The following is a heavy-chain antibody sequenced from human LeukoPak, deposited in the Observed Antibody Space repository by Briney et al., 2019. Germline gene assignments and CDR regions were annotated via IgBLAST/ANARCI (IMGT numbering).Heavy chain of an antibody. Sequence: GASVKVSCKASGYTSTSYYMYWVRQAPGQGLEWMGLINPGGGSTNYAQKFQGRVTVTRDMSTSTVYMELSSLRSDDTAVYYCARGVHVRKYDSNHNCFDPWGQGTLVTVSS. CDR2: INPGGGST. D-gene: IGHD3-22*01. CDR3: ARGVHVRKYDSNHNCFDP. CDR1: GYTSTSYY. V-gene: IGHV1-46*01. J-gene: IGHJ5*02.